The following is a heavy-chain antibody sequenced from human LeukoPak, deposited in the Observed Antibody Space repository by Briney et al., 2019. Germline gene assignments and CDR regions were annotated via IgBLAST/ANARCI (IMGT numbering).Heavy chain of an antibody. CDR3: ARDLGYSYGYVVDY. J-gene: IGHJ4*02. CDR2: IKYDGSYT. V-gene: IGHV3-74*01. CDR1: GFSLSDHW. Sequence: PGGSLRLSCAASGFSLSDHWMYWVRQGPGKGLVWLSRIKYDGSYTSYADSVKGRFTVSRDNSKNTLYLQMNSLRAEDTAVYYCARDLGYSYGYVVDYWGQGTLVTVSS. D-gene: IGHD5-18*01.